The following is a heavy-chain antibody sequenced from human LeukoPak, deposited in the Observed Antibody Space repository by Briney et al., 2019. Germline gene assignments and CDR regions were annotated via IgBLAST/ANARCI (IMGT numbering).Heavy chain of an antibody. V-gene: IGHV2-70*11. J-gene: IGHJ4*02. Sequence: SGPTLVNPTQTLTLTCTFSGFSLSTSGMCVSWIRQPPGKALEWLARIDWDDDKYYSTSLKARLTISKDTSKNQVVLTMTSMDPVDTATYYCARIPPMVRGVIRYFDYWGQGTLVTVSS. CDR3: ARIPPMVRGVIRYFDY. D-gene: IGHD3-10*01. CDR1: GFSLSTSGMC. CDR2: IDWDDDK.